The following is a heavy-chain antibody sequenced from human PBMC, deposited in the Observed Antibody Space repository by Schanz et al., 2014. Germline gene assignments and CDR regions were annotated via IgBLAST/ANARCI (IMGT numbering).Heavy chain of an antibody. J-gene: IGHJ4*02. V-gene: IGHV1-2*02. CDR2: IDPNSGGT. CDR1: GNTLSAYS. CDR3: ARARYTGYDCSGY. D-gene: IGHD5-12*01. Sequence: QVQLVQSGADVKKPGASVKVSCKASGNTLSAYSIHWIRQAPGQGLEWMGWIDPNSGGTNYAQKFQGRVTLTSDTSISTAFMELSGLTSDDTATYFCARARYTGYDCSGYWGQGTLLIVSS.